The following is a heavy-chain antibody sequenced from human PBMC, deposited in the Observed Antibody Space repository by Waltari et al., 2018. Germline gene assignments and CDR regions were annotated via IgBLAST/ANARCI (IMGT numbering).Heavy chain of an antibody. CDR1: GGSISSSTYF. Sequence: QLQLQESGPGLVRPSETLSLTCTVSGGSISSSTYFWGWIRQPPGKGLEWIGTIYYSGSTYYNPSLKSRVIISVDTSKNWFSLKLSSLTAADTAVYYCARVNGYFHYYMDVWGKGTTVTVSS. CDR2: IYYSGST. V-gene: IGHV4-39*01. J-gene: IGHJ6*03. CDR3: ARVNGYFHYYMDV.